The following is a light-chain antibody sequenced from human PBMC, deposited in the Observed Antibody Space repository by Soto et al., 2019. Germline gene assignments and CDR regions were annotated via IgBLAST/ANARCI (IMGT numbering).Light chain of an antibody. J-gene: IGKJ4*01. CDR1: QSVLFRSNGKDF. CDR2: WAS. V-gene: IGKV4-1*01. CDR3: HQYLSPPLT. Sequence: DIVLTQSPDSLALSLGARATINCKSSQSVLFRSNGKDFIAWYQQKPGQSPRLLMYWASTRESGVPDRLSGSGSGTDFTLTFSSLQAEDVPGYYCHQYLSPPLTFGGGTKVDIK.